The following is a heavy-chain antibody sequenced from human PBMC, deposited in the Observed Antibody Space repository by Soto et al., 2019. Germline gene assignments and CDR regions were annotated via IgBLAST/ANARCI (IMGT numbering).Heavy chain of an antibody. CDR2: ISGSGGST. J-gene: IGHJ6*02. D-gene: IGHD3-10*01. V-gene: IGHV3-23*01. CDR3: AKIGGSLAMYYYYGMDV. Sequence: GGSLRLSCAASGFTFSSYAMSWVRQAPGKGLEWVSAISGSGGSTYYADSVKGRFTISRDNSKNTLYLQMNSLRAEDTAVYYCAKIGGSLAMYYYYGMDVWGQGTTVTVSS. CDR1: GFTFSSYA.